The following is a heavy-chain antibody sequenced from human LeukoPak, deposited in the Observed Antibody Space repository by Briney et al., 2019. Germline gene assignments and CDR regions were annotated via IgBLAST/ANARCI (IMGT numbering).Heavy chain of an antibody. D-gene: IGHD2-2*01. Sequence: PGGSLRLSCAASGFTFSSYAMPWVRQAPGKGLEWVAVISYDGSNKYYADSVKGRFTISRDNSKNTLYLQMNSLRAEDTAVYYCARDAGRNQLLSLLTIDYWGQGTLVTVSS. J-gene: IGHJ4*02. V-gene: IGHV3-30-3*01. CDR1: GFTFSSYA. CDR3: ARDAGRNQLLSLLTIDY. CDR2: ISYDGSNK.